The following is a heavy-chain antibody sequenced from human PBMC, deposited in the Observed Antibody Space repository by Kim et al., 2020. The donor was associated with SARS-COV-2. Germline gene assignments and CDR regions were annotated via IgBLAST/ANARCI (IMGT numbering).Heavy chain of an antibody. CDR3: ARADILTGLHYYYYGMDV. J-gene: IGHJ6*02. Sequence: KGRFTISRDNAKNSLYLQMNSLRAEDTAVYYCARADILTGLHYYYYGMDVWGQGTTVTVSS. D-gene: IGHD3-9*01. V-gene: IGHV3-48*03.